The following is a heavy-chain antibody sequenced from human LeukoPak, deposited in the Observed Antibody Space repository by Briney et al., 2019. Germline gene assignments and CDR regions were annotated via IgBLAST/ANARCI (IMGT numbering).Heavy chain of an antibody. CDR3: AKDLSAIVMGINWFDP. J-gene: IGHJ5*02. D-gene: IGHD3-22*01. Sequence: PGGSLRLSCAASGFTFSSYAMSWVRQAPGKGLEWVSAISSSGGSTYYADSVKGRFTISRDNSKNTLYLQMNSLRAEDTAVYYCAKDLSAIVMGINWFDPWGQGTLVTVSS. V-gene: IGHV3-23*01. CDR1: GFTFSSYA. CDR2: ISSSGGST.